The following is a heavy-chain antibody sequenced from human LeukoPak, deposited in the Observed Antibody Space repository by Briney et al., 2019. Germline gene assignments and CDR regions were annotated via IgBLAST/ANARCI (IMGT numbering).Heavy chain of an antibody. Sequence: GGSLRLSCAASGFTFSSYGMHWVRQAPGKGLEWVAFIHYDGTNEYYADSVKGRFTISRDNAKNSLYLQMNSLRAEDTAVYYCARDLRGSSLDYWGQGTLVTVSS. J-gene: IGHJ4*02. D-gene: IGHD6-6*01. CDR2: IHYDGTNE. CDR3: ARDLRGSSLDY. CDR1: GFTFSSYG. V-gene: IGHV3-30*02.